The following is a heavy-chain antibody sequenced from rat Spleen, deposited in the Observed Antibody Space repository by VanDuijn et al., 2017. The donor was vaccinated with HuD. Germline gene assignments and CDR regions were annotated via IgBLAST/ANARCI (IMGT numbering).Heavy chain of an antibody. CDR2: INWGGTRT. D-gene: IGHD1-4*01. CDR3: TTELPGMGN. V-gene: IGHV5-29*01. CDR1: AFTFDDYG. Sequence: EVQLVESGGGLVQPGRSLKLSCAASAFTFDDYGMAWVRQAPKNGLEWVASINWGGTRTYYPDNVKGRFTISRDNSKNALYLQMNKLRSEDTATYYCTTELPGMGNWGQGVMVTVSS. J-gene: IGHJ2*01.